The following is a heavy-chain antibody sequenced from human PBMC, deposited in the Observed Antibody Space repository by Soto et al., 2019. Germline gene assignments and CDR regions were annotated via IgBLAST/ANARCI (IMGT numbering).Heavy chain of an antibody. CDR3: ARGFSNSITTRFDS. Sequence: VHLQQWGAGLLRPSETLSLTCTVSGESCSGYYWSWIRQSPEKGLEWIGEVYDSGETKYNPSLKSRVTISEDPSKNQFSLRMSSMTAADTAVYYCARGFSNSITTRFDSWGQGTLVTVSS. D-gene: IGHD4-4*01. CDR1: GESCSGYY. J-gene: IGHJ4*02. CDR2: VYDSGET. V-gene: IGHV4-34*01.